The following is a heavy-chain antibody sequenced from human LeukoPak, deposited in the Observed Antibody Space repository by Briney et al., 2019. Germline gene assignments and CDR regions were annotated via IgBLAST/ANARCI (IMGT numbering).Heavy chain of an antibody. CDR1: GGSVNSYY. Sequence: SETLSLTCAVSGGSVNSYYWSWIRQPPGKGLEWIGYIHYSGSTDYNPSLKSRVTMSVDTSKNQFSLKLSSVTAADTAMYYCARDFGGTYVAIYWGQGTLVTVSS. D-gene: IGHD3-3*01. CDR3: ARDFGGTYVAIY. V-gene: IGHV4-59*02. CDR2: IHYSGST. J-gene: IGHJ4*02.